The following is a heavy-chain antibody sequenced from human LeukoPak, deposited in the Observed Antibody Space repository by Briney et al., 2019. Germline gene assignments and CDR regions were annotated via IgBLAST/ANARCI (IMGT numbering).Heavy chain of an antibody. CDR3: AKAVGDDYGDYGPMGNYFDY. V-gene: IGHV3-23*01. J-gene: IGHJ4*02. Sequence: GGSLRLSCAASGFTFSSYAMSWVRQAPGKGLEWVSAISGSGGSTYYADSVKGRFTISRDNSKNTLYLQMNSLRAEDTAVYYCAKAVGDDYGDYGPMGNYFDYWGQGTLVTVSS. D-gene: IGHD4-17*01. CDR1: GFTFSSYA. CDR2: ISGSGGST.